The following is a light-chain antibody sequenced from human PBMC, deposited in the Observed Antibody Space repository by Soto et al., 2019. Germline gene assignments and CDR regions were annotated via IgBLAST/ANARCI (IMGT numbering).Light chain of an antibody. V-gene: IGKV3-20*01. J-gene: IGKJ1*01. CDR3: QLYGSPTWT. CDR1: QSVSSSY. Sequence: EIVLTQSPGILSLSPGERATLSCRASQSVSSSYLAWYQQKPGQAPRLLMYGASTRATGIPDRFSGSGSGTDLTLTISRLEPEDFTVYYCQLYGSPTWTFGQGTKVEIK. CDR2: GAS.